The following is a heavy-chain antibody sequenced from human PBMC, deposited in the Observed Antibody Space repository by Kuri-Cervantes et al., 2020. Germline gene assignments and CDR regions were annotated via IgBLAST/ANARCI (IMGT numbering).Heavy chain of an antibody. CDR2: IGTAGDT. J-gene: IGHJ6*03. CDR1: GFTFSSYD. D-gene: IGHD2-15*01. V-gene: IGHV3-13*01. CDR3: ARESRGIVVTRGREDYYYYMDV. Sequence: GESLKISCAASGFTFSSYDMHWVRQATGKGLEWVSAIGTAGDTYYPGSVKGRFTISRENAKNSLYLQMNSLRAGDTAVYYCARESRGIVVTRGREDYYYYMDVWGKGTTVTVSS.